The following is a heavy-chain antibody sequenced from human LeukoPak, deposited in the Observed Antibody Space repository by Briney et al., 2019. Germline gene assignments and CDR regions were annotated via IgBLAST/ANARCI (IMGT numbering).Heavy chain of an antibody. CDR2: IRQDGGVK. D-gene: IGHD1-26*01. Sequence: TGGSLRLSCAASGFSFSDDWMSWVRQAPGKGLEWVANIRQDGGVKYYVDSVRGRFTISRDNAKNSLYLQMNSLRAEDTAVYYCARYSGSSAIVYWGQGTLVTVSS. J-gene: IGHJ4*02. CDR1: GFSFSDDW. V-gene: IGHV3-7*05. CDR3: ARYSGSSAIVY.